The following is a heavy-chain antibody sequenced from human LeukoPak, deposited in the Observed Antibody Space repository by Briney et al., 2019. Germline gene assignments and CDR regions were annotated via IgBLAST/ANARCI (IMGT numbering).Heavy chain of an antibody. V-gene: IGHV3-30-3*01. CDR1: GFTFSSYT. CDR3: ARDTDGDYEVY. D-gene: IGHD4-17*01. J-gene: IGHJ4*02. Sequence: GRSLRLSCAASGFTFSSYTMDWVRQAPGKGLEWVAVISNDGSNKYYADSVKGRFTISRDNSKNTLYLQKNSLRLEDTAVYYCARDTDGDYEVYWGQGTLVTVSS. CDR2: ISNDGSNK.